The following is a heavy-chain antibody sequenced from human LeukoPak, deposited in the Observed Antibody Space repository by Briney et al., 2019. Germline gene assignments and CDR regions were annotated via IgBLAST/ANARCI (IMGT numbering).Heavy chain of an antibody. D-gene: IGHD6-19*01. CDR2: MNPNSGNT. CDR1: GYTFTSYD. J-gene: IGHJ4*02. Sequence: ASVKVSCKASGYTFTSYDINWVRQATGQGLEWMGLMNPNSGNTGYAQKFQDRVTMTRNTSISTDYMELSSLRSEDTAVYYCARGGSSGWYPSSAALDYWGPGTLVTVSS. CDR3: ARGGSSGWYPSSAALDY. V-gene: IGHV1-8*01.